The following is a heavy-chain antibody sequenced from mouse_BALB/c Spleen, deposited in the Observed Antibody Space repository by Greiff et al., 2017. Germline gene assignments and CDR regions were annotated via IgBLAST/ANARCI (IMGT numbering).Heavy chain of an antibody. V-gene: IGHV3-6*02. D-gene: IGHD2-10*02. CDR3: ASPYGNYPSFAY. J-gene: IGHJ3*01. Sequence: EVKLMESGPGLVKPSQSLSLTCSVTGYSITSGYYWNWIRQFPGNKLEWMGYISYDGSNNYNPSLKNRISITRDTSKNQFFLKLNSVTTEDTATYYCASPYGNYPSFAYWGQGTLVTVSA. CDR1: GYSITSGYY. CDR2: ISYDGSN.